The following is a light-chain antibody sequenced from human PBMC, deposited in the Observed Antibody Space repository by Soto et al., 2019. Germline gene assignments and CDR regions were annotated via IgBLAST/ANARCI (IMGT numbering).Light chain of an antibody. CDR2: GNS. V-gene: IGLV1-40*01. CDR1: SSNIGAGYD. Sequence: QSVLTQPPSVSAAPGQRITISCTGSSSNIGAGYDAHWYQQLPGTAPKLLIYGNSNRPSGVPDRFSGSKSGTSASLAITGLQAEDEADYYCQSYDSSLSGFYVFGTGTKVTVL. J-gene: IGLJ1*01. CDR3: QSYDSSLSGFYV.